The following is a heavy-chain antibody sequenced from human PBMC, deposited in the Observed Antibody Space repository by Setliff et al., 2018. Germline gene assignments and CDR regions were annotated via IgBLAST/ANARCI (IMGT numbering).Heavy chain of an antibody. CDR2: IRSKTDGETT. D-gene: IGHD3-10*01. V-gene: IGHV3-15*01. Sequence: TGGSLRLSCTASGFTFSNAWMTWVRLAPGKGLEWVGRIRSKTDGETTDYAAPVKGRFIISRDDSKRTLYLQMNSLKNEDTALYYCMSTPSGTYSTYYYYYNMDVWGKGTQVTVSS. CDR3: MSTPSGTYSTYYYYYNMDV. CDR1: GFTFSNAW. J-gene: IGHJ6*03.